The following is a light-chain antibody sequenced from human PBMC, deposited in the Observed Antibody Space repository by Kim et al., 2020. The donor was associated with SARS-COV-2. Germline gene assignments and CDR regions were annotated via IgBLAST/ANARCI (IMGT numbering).Light chain of an antibody. Sequence: YELTQPPSVSVSPGQTASITCSGDKLGDKYACWYQQKPGQSPVLVIYQDSKRPSGIPERFSYSNSGNTATLTISGTQAMDEADYYCQAWDSSTADVVFGGGTQLTVL. V-gene: IGLV3-1*01. CDR2: QDS. CDR1: KLGDKY. CDR3: QAWDSSTADVV. J-gene: IGLJ2*01.